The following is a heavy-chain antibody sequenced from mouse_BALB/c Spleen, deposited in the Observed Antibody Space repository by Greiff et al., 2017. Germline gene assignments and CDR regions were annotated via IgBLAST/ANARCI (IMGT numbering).Heavy chain of an antibody. Sequence: QVHVKQPGAELVKPGASVKLSCKASGYTFTSYYMYWVKQRPGQGLEWIGGINPSNGGTNYNEKFKSKATLTVDKSSSTAYMQLSSLTSEDSAVYYCTRDPNDCDYDAWFAYWGQGTLVTVSA. CDR1: GYTFTSYY. CDR3: TRDPNDCDYDAWFAY. CDR2: INPSNGGT. V-gene: IGHV1S81*02. J-gene: IGHJ3*01. D-gene: IGHD2-13*01.